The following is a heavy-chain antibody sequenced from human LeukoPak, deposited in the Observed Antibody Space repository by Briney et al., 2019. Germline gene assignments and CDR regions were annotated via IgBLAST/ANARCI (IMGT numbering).Heavy chain of an antibody. V-gene: IGHV1-8*02. CDR1: GGTFSSYA. Sequence: GASVKVSCKASGGTFSSYAISWVRQAPGQGLEWMGWMNPNSGNTGYAQKFQGRVTMTRNTSISTAYMELSSLRSEDTAVYYCARRRGIMAGAINWFDPWGQGTLVTVSS. D-gene: IGHD6-19*01. CDR2: MNPNSGNT. J-gene: IGHJ5*02. CDR3: ARRRGIMAGAINWFDP.